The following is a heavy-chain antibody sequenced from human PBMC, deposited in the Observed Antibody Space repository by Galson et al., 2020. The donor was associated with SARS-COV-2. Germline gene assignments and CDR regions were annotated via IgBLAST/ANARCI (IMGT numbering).Heavy chain of an antibody. J-gene: IGHJ4*02. Sequence: GGSLRLSCEVSGFTFNDFWMSWFRQAPGKGLEWVANIKGDGSETNYADFVKGRFSISRDNAANSLYLQMNSLRVEDSAVYYCSREGGQGGYWCQGTRVTVSS. CDR3: SREGGQGGY. V-gene: IGHV3-7*01. CDR2: IKGDGSET. CDR1: GFTFNDFW.